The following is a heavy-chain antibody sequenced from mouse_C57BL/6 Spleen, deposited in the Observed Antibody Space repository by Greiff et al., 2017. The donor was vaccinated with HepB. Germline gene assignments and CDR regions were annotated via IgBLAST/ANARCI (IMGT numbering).Heavy chain of an antibody. CDR2: ISNGGGST. Sequence: EVKLMESGGGLVQPGGSLKLSCAASGFTFSDYYMYWVRQTPEKRLEWVAYISNGGGSTYYPDTVKGRFTISRDNAKNTLYLQMSRLKSEDTAMYYCASGAMDYWGQGTSVTVSS. CDR1: GFTFSDYY. V-gene: IGHV5-12*01. CDR3: ASGAMDY. J-gene: IGHJ4*01.